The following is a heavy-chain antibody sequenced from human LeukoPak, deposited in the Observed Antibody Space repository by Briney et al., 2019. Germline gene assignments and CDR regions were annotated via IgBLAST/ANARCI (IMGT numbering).Heavy chain of an antibody. V-gene: IGHV3-66*04. J-gene: IGHJ4*02. CDR2: IYSGGNT. CDR1: GLTVSRTY. Sequence: PGGSLRLSCAASGLTVSRTYMNWVRQAPGRGLEWVSVIYSGGNTDYTDSVKGRFTISRDKSKNTVFLQMSSLRVDDMAVYYCARQIGYCTSGNCYFDTWGQGALVTVSS. CDR3: ARQIGYCTSGNCYFDT. D-gene: IGHD2-8*01.